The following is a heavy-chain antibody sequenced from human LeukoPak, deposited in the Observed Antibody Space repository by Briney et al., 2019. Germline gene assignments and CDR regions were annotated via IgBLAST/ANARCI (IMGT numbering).Heavy chain of an antibody. CDR3: AGDRDYYDSSGYSDAFDI. V-gene: IGHV3-7*04. D-gene: IGHD3-22*01. CDR2: IKQDGSEK. Sequence: GGSLRLSCAASGFTFSSYWMSWVRQAPGKGLEWVANIKQDGSEKYYVGSVKGRFTISRDNAKNSLYLQMNSLRAEDTAVYYCAGDRDYYDSSGYSDAFDIWGQGTMVTVSS. CDR1: GFTFSSYW. J-gene: IGHJ3*02.